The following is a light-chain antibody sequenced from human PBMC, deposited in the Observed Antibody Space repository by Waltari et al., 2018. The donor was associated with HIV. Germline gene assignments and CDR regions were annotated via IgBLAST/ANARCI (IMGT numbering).Light chain of an antibody. J-gene: IGKJ2*01. CDR3: QQYLSAPFT. CDR2: WAS. V-gene: IGKV4-1*01. CDR1: QSVLYSSNNENY. Sequence: PDSLAVSLGERATINCKSSQSVLYSSNNENYLAWYQQKPGQPPRLLIYWASTRESGVPDRFSGSGSGTDFTLTISSLQAEDVAIYYCQQYLSAPFTFGQGSKLEIK.